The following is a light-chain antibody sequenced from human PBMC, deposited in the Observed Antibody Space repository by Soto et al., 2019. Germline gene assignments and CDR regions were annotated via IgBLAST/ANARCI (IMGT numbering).Light chain of an antibody. CDR3: QQLNSYPFT. CDR2: AAS. J-gene: IGKJ4*01. Sequence: DIQLTQSPSFLSASVGDRVTITCRASPGISSYLAWYQQKPGKAPKLLIYAASTLQSGVPSRFSGIGSGTEFPLPTSTLQPEDCATDYCQQLNSYPFTFGGGTKVEIK. V-gene: IGKV1-9*01. CDR1: PGISSY.